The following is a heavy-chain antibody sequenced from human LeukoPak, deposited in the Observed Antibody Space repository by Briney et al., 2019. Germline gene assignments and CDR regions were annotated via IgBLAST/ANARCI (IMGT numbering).Heavy chain of an antibody. CDR2: IYYSGST. CDR3: AREDPGYSYGHRAFDI. V-gene: IGHV4-59*01. Sequence: SETLSLTCTVSGGSISSYYWSWIRQPPGKGLEWIGYIYYSGSTNYNPSLKSRVTISVDTSKNQFSLKLSSVTAADTAVYYCAREDPGYSYGHRAFDIWGQGTMATVSS. CDR1: GGSISSYY. D-gene: IGHD5-18*01. J-gene: IGHJ3*02.